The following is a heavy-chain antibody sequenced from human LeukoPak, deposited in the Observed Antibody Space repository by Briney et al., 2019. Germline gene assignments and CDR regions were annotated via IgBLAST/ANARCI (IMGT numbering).Heavy chain of an antibody. CDR3: ARESYSGYVRWFDP. D-gene: IGHD5-12*01. V-gene: IGHV1-2*02. Sequence: ASVKVSCKASGYSFSAYYIHWVRQAPGQGLEWMGWINPNTGGTHFEQKFQGRVTMTRDTSIGTAYMELTRLTSDDTAVYYCARESYSGYVRWFDPWGQGTLVTVSS. J-gene: IGHJ5*02. CDR1: GYSFSAYY. CDR2: INPNTGGT.